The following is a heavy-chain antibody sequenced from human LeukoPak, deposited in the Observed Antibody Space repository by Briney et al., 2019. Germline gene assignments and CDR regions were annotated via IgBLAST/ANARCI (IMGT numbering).Heavy chain of an antibody. CDR2: IIPILGIA. Sequence: GASVKVSFKASGGTFSIYAISWVRQAPGQGLEWMGGIIPILGIANYEQKFQGRVTITADKSTSTAYMELSSLRSEDTAVYYCARDSPRGYDFWSGYYIGLGYWGQGTLVTVSS. D-gene: IGHD3-3*01. CDR3: ARDSPRGYDFWSGYYIGLGY. J-gene: IGHJ4*02. V-gene: IGHV1-69*10. CDR1: GGTFSIYA.